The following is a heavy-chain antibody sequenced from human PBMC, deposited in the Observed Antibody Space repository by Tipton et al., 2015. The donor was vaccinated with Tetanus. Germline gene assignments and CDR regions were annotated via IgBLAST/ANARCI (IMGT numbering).Heavy chain of an antibody. Sequence: TLSLTCTVSGGSISSHYWSWVRQPPGKGLEWIGHMFDNGNTNYNPSLKSRVTISTDTSMNQFSLKLTSATAADTAVYYCARETYYFESGGYFDSFLDYWGQGTLVTVSS. CDR3: ARETYYFESGGYFDSFLDY. V-gene: IGHV4-59*11. CDR2: MFDNGNT. CDR1: GGSISSHY. J-gene: IGHJ4*02. D-gene: IGHD3-22*01.